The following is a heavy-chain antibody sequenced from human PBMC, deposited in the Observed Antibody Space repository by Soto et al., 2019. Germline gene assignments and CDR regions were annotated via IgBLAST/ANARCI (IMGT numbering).Heavy chain of an antibody. Sequence: PGGSLRLSCAASGFTVSSNYMSWFRQAPGKGLEWVSVIYSGGSTYYADSVKGRFTISRHNSKNTLYLQINSLRAEDTAVYYCARGRERDYFDYWGQGTLVTVSS. CDR3: ARGRERDYFDY. CDR2: IYSGGST. D-gene: IGHD1-26*01. CDR1: GFTVSSNY. J-gene: IGHJ4*02. V-gene: IGHV3-53*04.